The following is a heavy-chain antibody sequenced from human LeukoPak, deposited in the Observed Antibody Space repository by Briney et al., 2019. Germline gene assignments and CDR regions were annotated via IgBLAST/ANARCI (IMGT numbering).Heavy chain of an antibody. CDR2: IYYSGST. V-gene: IGHV4-59*12. CDR3: ARTNIKMDTAMVTGYYYYMDV. D-gene: IGHD5-18*01. Sequence: SETLSLTCTVSGGSISTYYWSWIRQPPGKGLEWIGYIYYSGSTYYNPSLKSRVTISVDTSKNQFSLKLSSVTAADTAVYYCARTNIKMDTAMVTGYYYYMDVWGKGTTVTVSS. CDR1: GGSISTYY. J-gene: IGHJ6*03.